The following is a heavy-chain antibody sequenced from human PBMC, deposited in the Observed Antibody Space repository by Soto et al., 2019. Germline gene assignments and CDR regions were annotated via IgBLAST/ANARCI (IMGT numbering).Heavy chain of an antibody. CDR2: IYSTDST. V-gene: IGHV3-53*04. CDR3: ARGGQLSYYFYMDV. Sequence: EVQLVESGGGLVQPGGSLRLSCAASGFTVSSNYMSWVRQAPGKGLEWVSVIYSTDSTYYADSMKGRFTISRHNSKNTLYLQMNSLRAEDTAVYYCARGGQLSYYFYMDVWGKGTTVTVSS. CDR1: GFTVSSNY. J-gene: IGHJ6*03.